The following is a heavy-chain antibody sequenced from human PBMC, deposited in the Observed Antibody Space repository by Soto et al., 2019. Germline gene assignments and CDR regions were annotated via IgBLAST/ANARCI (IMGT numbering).Heavy chain of an antibody. CDR1: GFMFSSHG. V-gene: IGHV3-33*01. CDR2: IWYDGSNK. J-gene: IGHJ4*02. Sequence: QVQLVESGGGVVQPGRSLRLSCAASGFMFSSHGMHWIRQAPGKGLEWVAVIWYDGSNKYYADSVKGRFTISRDNSKTPLYLQMSSVRVEDTAVYYCGPDTLDYWGQGTLVTVSS. CDR3: GPDTLDY.